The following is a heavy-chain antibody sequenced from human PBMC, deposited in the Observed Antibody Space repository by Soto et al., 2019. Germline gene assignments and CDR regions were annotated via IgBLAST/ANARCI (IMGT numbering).Heavy chain of an antibody. Sequence: PGGSLRLSCAASGFTFSSYGMHWVRQAPGKGLEWVAVISYDGSNKYYADSVKGRFTISRDNSKNTLYLQMNSLRAEDTAVYYCAKDGTGYGDYENYYYGMDVWGQGTTVTVSS. J-gene: IGHJ6*02. CDR2: ISYDGSNK. D-gene: IGHD4-17*01. V-gene: IGHV3-30*18. CDR3: AKDGTGYGDYENYYYGMDV. CDR1: GFTFSSYG.